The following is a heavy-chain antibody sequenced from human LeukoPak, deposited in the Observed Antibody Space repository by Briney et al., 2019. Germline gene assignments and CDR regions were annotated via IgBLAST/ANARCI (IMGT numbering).Heavy chain of an antibody. CDR1: GFTFKSYA. D-gene: IGHD1-26*01. Sequence: GGSLRLSCVSSGFTFKSYAMNWVRQAPGKGVEWVSTISGNGRGTYYGDSVTGRFSISRDNSKNTLYLQMSSLRAEDTARYYCAKDGVGGFFDYWGQGILVVVSS. CDR3: AKDGVGGFFDY. J-gene: IGHJ4*02. CDR2: ISGNGRGT. V-gene: IGHV3-23*01.